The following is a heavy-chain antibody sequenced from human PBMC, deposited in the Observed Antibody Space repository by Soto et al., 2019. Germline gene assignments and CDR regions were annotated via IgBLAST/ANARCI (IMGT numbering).Heavy chain of an antibody. V-gene: IGHV3-30-3*01. CDR1: GFTFSSYA. CDR3: ARGRDWFDP. CDR2: ISYDGSNK. Sequence: QVQLVQSGGGVVQPGMSLRLSCEGSGFTFSSYAMHWVRQAPGKGLEWVAVISYDGSNKYYADSVKGRFTISRDNSKNTLYLQMNSLRAEDTAVYYCARGRDWFDPWGQGTLVTVSS. J-gene: IGHJ5*02.